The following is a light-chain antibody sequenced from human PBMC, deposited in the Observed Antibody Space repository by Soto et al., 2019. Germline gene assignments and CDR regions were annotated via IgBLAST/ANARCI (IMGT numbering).Light chain of an antibody. CDR1: QSVRSSF. J-gene: IGKJ2*01. Sequence: EIVVTQSPGTLSLSPGERATLSCRASQSVRSSFLAWYQQKPGQAPRLLIYGASSSATGIPDRFSGSGSGTDFTLTISRLEPEDFAVYYCQQYGSSPYTFGQGTKLEIK. V-gene: IGKV3-20*01. CDR2: GAS. CDR3: QQYGSSPYT.